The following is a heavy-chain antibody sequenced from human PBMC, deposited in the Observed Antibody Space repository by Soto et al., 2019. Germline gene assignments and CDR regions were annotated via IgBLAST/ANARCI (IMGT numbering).Heavy chain of an antibody. CDR3: ARHGFGSLKGLVDV. CDR2: IRYDGYS. V-gene: IGHV4-59*08. Sequence: QVQLQESGPGLVKPSETLSLTCTVSGGAIPNYYCSWFRQPPGKGLEWIAYIRYDGYSVYNLSLTGRVTMSMDTSKTQLALGPGSVALTDTGVYYCARHGFGSLKGLVDVWGQGTTVIVSS. D-gene: IGHD3-10*01. CDR1: GGAIPNYY. J-gene: IGHJ6*02.